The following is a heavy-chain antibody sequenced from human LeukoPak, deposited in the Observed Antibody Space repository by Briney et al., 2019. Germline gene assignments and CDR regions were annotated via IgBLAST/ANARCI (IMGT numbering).Heavy chain of an antibody. CDR2: IYYSGST. D-gene: IGHD3-22*01. Sequence: LSETLSPTCTVSGGSISSGGYYWSWIRQHPGKGLEWIGYIYYSGSTNYNPSLKGRVTISVDKSKNQFSLKLSFVTAADTAVYYCASVSNYDSSGYYHHPYYFDYWGQGTLVTVSS. CDR1: GGSISSGGYY. V-gene: IGHV4-31*03. J-gene: IGHJ4*02. CDR3: ASVSNYDSSGYYHHPYYFDY.